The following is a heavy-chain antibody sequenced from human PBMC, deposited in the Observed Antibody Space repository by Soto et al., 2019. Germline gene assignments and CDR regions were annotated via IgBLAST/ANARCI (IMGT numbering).Heavy chain of an antibody. CDR2: ISYDGSNK. D-gene: IGHD1-26*01. CDR1: GFTFSSYG. Sequence: GGSLRLSCAASGFTFSSYGMHWVRQAPGKGLEWVAVISYDGSNKYYADSVKGRFTISRDNSKNTLYLQMNSLRAEDTAVYYCAKDGSFYGSYRYFQHWGQGTLVTDSS. V-gene: IGHV3-30*18. J-gene: IGHJ1*01. CDR3: AKDGSFYGSYRYFQH.